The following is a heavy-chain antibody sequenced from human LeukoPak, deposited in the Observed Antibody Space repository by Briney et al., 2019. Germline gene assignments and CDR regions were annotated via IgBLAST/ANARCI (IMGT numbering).Heavy chain of an antibody. Sequence: GGSLRLSCAASGFTFSSYAMSWVRQAPGKGLEWVSAISGSGSSTYYADSVKGRFTISRDNSKNTLYLQMNSLRAEDTAVYYCAKDLDDFWSGYSRLFDYWGQGTLVTVSS. CDR2: ISGSGSST. D-gene: IGHD3-3*01. CDR3: AKDLDDFWSGYSRLFDY. V-gene: IGHV3-23*01. J-gene: IGHJ4*02. CDR1: GFTFSSYA.